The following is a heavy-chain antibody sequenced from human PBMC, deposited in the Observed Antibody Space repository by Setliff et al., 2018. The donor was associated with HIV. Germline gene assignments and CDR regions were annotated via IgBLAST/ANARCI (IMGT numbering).Heavy chain of an antibody. CDR3: VRYIGAAAGYIDH. CDR2: IYPGDSDS. J-gene: IGHJ4*02. CDR1: GYSFVDFW. V-gene: IGHV5-51*01. D-gene: IGHD6-25*01. Sequence: GESLKISCHPSGYSFVDFWIGWVRQMPGKGLEWVGFIYPGDSDSRYSPSFRGQVTISADKSTTTAYLDWASLKASDTAMYYCVRYIGAAAGYIDHWGQGTLVTSPQ.